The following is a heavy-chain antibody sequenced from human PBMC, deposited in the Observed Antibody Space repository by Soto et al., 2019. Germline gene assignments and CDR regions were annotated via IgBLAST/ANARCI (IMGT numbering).Heavy chain of an antibody. D-gene: IGHD3-16*01. V-gene: IGHV1-8*01. Sequence: ASVKVSCKASGCSFTNNDVSWVRQATGQGLEWMGWMNPGSGDTGYAQKFQGRVTMTRDISIATAYMELSSLRSDDTAIYYCARMATFGSLNWFDPWGQGTLVTVS. CDR3: ARMATFGSLNWFDP. CDR1: GCSFTNND. CDR2: MNPGSGDT. J-gene: IGHJ5*02.